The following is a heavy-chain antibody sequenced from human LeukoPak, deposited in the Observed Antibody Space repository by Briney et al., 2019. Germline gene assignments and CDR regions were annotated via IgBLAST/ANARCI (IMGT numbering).Heavy chain of an antibody. CDR3: ARHSSGWHNWFGP. D-gene: IGHD6-19*01. CDR2: IYYSGST. Sequence: PSETLSLTCTVSGGSISSSSYYWGWIRQPPGKGLEWIGSIYYSGSTYYNPSLKSRVTISVDTSKNQFSLKLSSVTAADTAVYYCARHSSGWHNWFGPWGQGTLVTVSS. V-gene: IGHV4-39*01. CDR1: GGSISSSSYY. J-gene: IGHJ5*02.